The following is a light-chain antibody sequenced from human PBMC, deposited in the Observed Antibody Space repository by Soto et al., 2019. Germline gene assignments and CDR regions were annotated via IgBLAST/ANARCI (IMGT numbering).Light chain of an antibody. J-gene: IGKJ2*01. CDR3: XQYENWPYT. CDR2: GAS. Sequence: EIVMTQSPATVSLSPGERATLSCRASPGVSNTLAWYQQRPGQAPRLLIYGASIRAPGIPARFSGGGSGTEFTLTITSLQSEDFAVYYCXQYENWPYTFGQGTKLEIK. CDR1: PGVSNT. V-gene: IGKV3-15*01.